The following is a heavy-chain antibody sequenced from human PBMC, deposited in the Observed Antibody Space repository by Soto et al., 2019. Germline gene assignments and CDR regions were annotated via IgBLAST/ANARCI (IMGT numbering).Heavy chain of an antibody. CDR3: AKDILEWLFGSGDYYYYGMDV. CDR2: IIPMLGKT. Sequence: QVQLVQSGAEVKKPGSSVKVSCKASGGTFSTYSISWVRQAPGQGLEWMGGIIPMLGKTNYAQKFQGRVTITVDESTSTAYMDLSSLRSDDTAVYYCAKDILEWLFGSGDYYYYGMDVWGQGTTVTVSS. CDR1: GGTFSTYS. D-gene: IGHD3-3*01. V-gene: IGHV1-69*12. J-gene: IGHJ6*02.